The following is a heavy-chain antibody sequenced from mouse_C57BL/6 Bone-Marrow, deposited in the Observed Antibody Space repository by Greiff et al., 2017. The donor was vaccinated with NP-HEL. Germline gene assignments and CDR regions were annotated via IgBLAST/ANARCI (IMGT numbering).Heavy chain of an antibody. Sequence: VQLQQSGAELVKPGASVKISCKASGYAFSSYWMNWVKQRPGKGLEWIGQIYPGDGDTNYNGKFKGKATLTADKSSSTAYMQLSSLTSEDSAVYFCARPYYGSSSYYAMDYWGQGTSVTVSS. D-gene: IGHD1-1*01. V-gene: IGHV1-80*01. CDR3: ARPYYGSSSYYAMDY. CDR2: IYPGDGDT. J-gene: IGHJ4*01. CDR1: GYAFSSYW.